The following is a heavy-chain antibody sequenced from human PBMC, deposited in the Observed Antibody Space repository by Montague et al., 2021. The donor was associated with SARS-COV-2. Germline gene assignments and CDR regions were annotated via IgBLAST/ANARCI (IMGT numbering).Heavy chain of an antibody. CDR1: GGSISSYY. CDR2: IYYSGST. D-gene: IGHD2-15*01. V-gene: IGHV4-59*08. CDR3: ARRALGNCSGGSRYSAFDY. J-gene: IGHJ4*02. Sequence: SETLSLTCTVSGGSISSYYWSWIRQPPGKGLEWIGYIYYSGSTNXNPSLKSRVTISVDTSKNQFSLKLSSVTAADTAVYYCARRALGNCSGGSRYSAFDYWGQGTLVTVSS.